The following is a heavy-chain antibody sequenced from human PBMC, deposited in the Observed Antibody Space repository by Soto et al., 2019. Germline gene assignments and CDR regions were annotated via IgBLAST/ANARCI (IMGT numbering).Heavy chain of an antibody. Sequence: ASVKVSCKASGYTFTSYYMHWVRQAPGQGLEWMGIINPSGGSTSYAQKFQGRVTMTRDTSTSTVYMELSSLRSEDTAVYYCAKENYDVLTGYDHWGQGTLVTVSS. CDR1: GYTFTSYY. D-gene: IGHD3-9*01. V-gene: IGHV1-46*03. CDR2: INPSGGST. J-gene: IGHJ5*02. CDR3: AKENYDVLTGYDH.